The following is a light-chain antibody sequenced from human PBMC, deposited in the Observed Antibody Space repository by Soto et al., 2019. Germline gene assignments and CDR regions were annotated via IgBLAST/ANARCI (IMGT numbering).Light chain of an antibody. J-gene: IGKJ3*01. Sequence: DIQMTQSPSTLSASVGDRVTITCRASQSISNWLAWYQQKPGKAPSLLIYDAYSLESGVPSRFSGSGSGTEFTLTISSLQPDDFATYYCQQYKSYSSFGPGTKVDIK. CDR2: DAY. V-gene: IGKV1-5*01. CDR1: QSISNW. CDR3: QQYKSYSS.